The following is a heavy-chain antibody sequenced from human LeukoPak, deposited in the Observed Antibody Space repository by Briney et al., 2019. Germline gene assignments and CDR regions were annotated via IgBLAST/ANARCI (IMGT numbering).Heavy chain of an antibody. D-gene: IGHD1-20*01. J-gene: IGHJ6*03. CDR2: INPNSGGT. CDR3: ARVYNWNYHYMDV. CDR1: GYTFTGYY. Sequence: ASVKVSCEASGYTFTGYYMHWVRQAPGQGLEWMGWINPNSGGTNYAQKFQGRVTMTRDTSISTAYMELSRLRSDDTAVYYCARVYNWNYHYMDVWGKGTTVTVSS. V-gene: IGHV1-2*02.